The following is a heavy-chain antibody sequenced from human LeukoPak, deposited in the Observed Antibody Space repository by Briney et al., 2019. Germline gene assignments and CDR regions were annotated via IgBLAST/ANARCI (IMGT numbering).Heavy chain of an antibody. Sequence: GESLKISCKASGYSFTSYSIGWVRHLPGKGLELMGIIHPGDSDTRYSPSFEGQVTISADKSISTAYLQWSSLKASDTAMYYCASTRSWHRYGYGYWGQGTLVTVSS. CDR2: IHPGDSDT. CDR3: ASTRSWHRYGYGY. V-gene: IGHV5-51*01. D-gene: IGHD5-18*01. CDR1: GYSFTSYS. J-gene: IGHJ4*02.